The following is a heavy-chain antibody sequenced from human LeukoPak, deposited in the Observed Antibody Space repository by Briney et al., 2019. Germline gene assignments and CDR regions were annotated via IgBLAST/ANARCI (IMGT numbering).Heavy chain of an antibody. V-gene: IGHV1-18*04. CDR2: ISAYNGNT. Sequence: ASVKGSCTASGYTFTSYGISWVRQAPGQGLEWIGWISAYNGNTNYAQKLQGRVTMTTDTSTGTAYMELRSLGSDDTAVYYCARDTDIVATTPDWYFDLWGRGTLVTVSS. CDR3: ARDTDIVATTPDWYFDL. CDR1: GYTFTSYG. D-gene: IGHD5-12*01. J-gene: IGHJ2*01.